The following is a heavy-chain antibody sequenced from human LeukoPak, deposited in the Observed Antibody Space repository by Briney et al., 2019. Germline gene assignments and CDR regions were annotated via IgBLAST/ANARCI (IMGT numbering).Heavy chain of an antibody. J-gene: IGHJ4*02. D-gene: IGHD6-19*01. CDR2: IKQDGSEK. CDR3: AKVSYIAVATKFLDY. Sequence: PGGSLRLSCAASGFIFNDYWMSWVRQTPGKGLEWVANIKQDGSEKHYLDSVKGRFTISRDNAKMSVYLQMNSLRAEDTAVYYCAKVSYIAVATKFLDYWGQGTLVTVSS. CDR1: GFIFNDYW. V-gene: IGHV3-7*03.